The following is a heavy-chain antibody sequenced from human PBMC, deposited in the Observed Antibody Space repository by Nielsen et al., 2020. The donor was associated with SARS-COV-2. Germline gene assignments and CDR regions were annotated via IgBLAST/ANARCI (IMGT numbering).Heavy chain of an antibody. J-gene: IGHJ4*02. V-gene: IGHV4-59*08. CDR1: GGSISSYY. Sequence: SETLSLTCTVSGGSISSYYWSWIRQPPGKGLEWIGYIYYSGSTSYNPSLKSRVTISVDTSKNQFSLKLSSVTAADTAVYYCARRARYFDYWGQGTLVTVSS. CDR2: IYYSGST. CDR3: ARRARYFDY.